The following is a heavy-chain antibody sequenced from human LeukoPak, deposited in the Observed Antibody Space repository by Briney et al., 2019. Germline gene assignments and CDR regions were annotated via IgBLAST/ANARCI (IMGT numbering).Heavy chain of an antibody. Sequence: WASVKVSCKVSGYTLTELSMHWVRQAPGKGLEWMGGFDPEDGKTVYAQKFQGRVTMTEDKSTDIAYVELSSLRSEDTAVYYCAAAEVMATVNPVFDYWGQGTLDTVSS. CDR2: FDPEDGKT. CDR3: AAAEVMATVNPVFDY. D-gene: IGHD5-24*01. V-gene: IGHV1-24*01. J-gene: IGHJ4*02. CDR1: GYTLTELS.